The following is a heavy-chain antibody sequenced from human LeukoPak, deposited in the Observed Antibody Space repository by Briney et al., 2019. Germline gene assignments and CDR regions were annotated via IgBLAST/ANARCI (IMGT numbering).Heavy chain of an antibody. Sequence: GGSLRLSCVASGFTFSNFAMNWVRQAPGKGLEWVSVVTGDSGTTHYADSVKGRFTISRDNSKNTLYLQMNSLRAEDTAVYYCAKEATYYYDSSGYYGLGYWGQGTLVTVSS. CDR1: GFTFSNFA. V-gene: IGHV3-23*01. J-gene: IGHJ4*02. CDR2: VTGDSGTT. D-gene: IGHD3-22*01. CDR3: AKEATYYYDSSGYYGLGY.